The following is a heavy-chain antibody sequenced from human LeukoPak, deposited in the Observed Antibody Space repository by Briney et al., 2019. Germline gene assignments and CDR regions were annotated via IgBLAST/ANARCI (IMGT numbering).Heavy chain of an antibody. CDR3: AKDNRRFGELTSY. V-gene: IGHV3-30-3*01. Sequence: PGRSLRLSCAASGFTFSSYAMHWVRQAPGKGLEWVAVISYDGSNKYYADSVKGRFTISRDNSKNTLYLQMNSLRAEDTAVYYCAKDNRRFGELTSYWGQGTLVTVSS. CDR2: ISYDGSNK. D-gene: IGHD3-10*01. J-gene: IGHJ4*02. CDR1: GFTFSSYA.